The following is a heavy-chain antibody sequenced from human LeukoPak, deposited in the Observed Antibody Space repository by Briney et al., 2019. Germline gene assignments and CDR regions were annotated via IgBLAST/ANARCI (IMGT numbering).Heavy chain of an antibody. Sequence: SETLSLTCTVSGGSISSYYWSWLRQPAGKGLEWIGRIYTSGSTNYNPSLKSRVTMSVDTSKNQFSLKLSSVTAADTAVYYCARDLGMVRGVIFVRWFDPWGQGTLVTVSS. CDR1: GGSISSYY. D-gene: IGHD3-10*01. J-gene: IGHJ5*02. CDR2: IYTSGST. CDR3: ARDLGMVRGVIFVRWFDP. V-gene: IGHV4-4*07.